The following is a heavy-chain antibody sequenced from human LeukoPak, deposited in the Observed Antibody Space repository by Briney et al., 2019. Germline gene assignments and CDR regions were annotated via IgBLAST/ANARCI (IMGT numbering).Heavy chain of an antibody. D-gene: IGHD4-17*01. CDR2: ISSSGNSI. CDR1: GYIVTDYY. Sequence: PGGSLRLSCAASGYIVTDYYMAWIRQAPGKGPEWIAYISSSGNSIYYADSVKGRFTISRDNANNTLHLQMNRLRVEDSAVYYCTRPNFGDYVEHWGHGTLVTVSS. CDR3: TRPNFGDYVEH. V-gene: IGHV3-11*01. J-gene: IGHJ5*02.